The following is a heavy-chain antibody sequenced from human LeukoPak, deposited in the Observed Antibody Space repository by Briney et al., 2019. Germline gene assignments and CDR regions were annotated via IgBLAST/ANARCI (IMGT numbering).Heavy chain of an antibody. CDR1: GFTFSDYY. J-gene: IGHJ4*02. D-gene: IGHD2-2*01. CDR2: IKQDGSEK. CDR3: AREGEYGY. V-gene: IGHV3-7*01. Sequence: GGSLRLSCAASGFTFSDYYMSWVRQAPGKGLEWVANIKQDGSEKYYVDSVKGRFTISRDNAKNSLYLQMNSLRAEDTAVYYCAREGEYGYWGQGTLVTVSS.